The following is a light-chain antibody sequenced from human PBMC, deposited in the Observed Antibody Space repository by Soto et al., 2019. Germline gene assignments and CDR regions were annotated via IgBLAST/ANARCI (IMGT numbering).Light chain of an antibody. CDR3: QSADSSGAVV. J-gene: IGLJ2*01. V-gene: IGLV3-25*03. Sequence: SYELTQPPSVSVSPGQTARITCSGDALPTRYAYWYQQKPGQAPVLVIYKDSERSSGIPERFSGSSSGTIVTLTISGVQAEDEADYYCQSADSSGAVVFGGGTKLTVL. CDR1: ALPTRY. CDR2: KDS.